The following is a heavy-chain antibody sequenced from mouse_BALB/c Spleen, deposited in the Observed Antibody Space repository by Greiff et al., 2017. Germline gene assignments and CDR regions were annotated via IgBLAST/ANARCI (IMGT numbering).Heavy chain of an antibody. CDR2: INPYNDGT. J-gene: IGHJ3*01. CDR3: ARQVITTVVEGAWFAY. D-gene: IGHD1-1*01. V-gene: IGHV1-14*01. Sequence: EVQLVESGPELVKPGASVKMSCKASGYTFTSYVMHWVKQKPGQGLEWIGYINPYNDGTKYNEKFKGKATLTSDKSSSTAYMELSSLTSEDSAVYYCARQVITTVVEGAWFAYWGQGTLVTVSA. CDR1: GYTFTSYV.